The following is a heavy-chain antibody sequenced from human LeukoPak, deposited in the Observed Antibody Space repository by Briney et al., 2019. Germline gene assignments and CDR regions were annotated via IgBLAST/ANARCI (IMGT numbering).Heavy chain of an antibody. CDR2: INPNSGGT. CDR1: GYTFTSYD. Sequence: ASVKVSCKASGYTFTSYDINWVRQATGQGLEWMGWINPNSGGTNYAQKFQGRVTMTRDTSISTAYMELSRLRSDDTAVYYCARYPVYFDIVVVPAAQNFDYWGQGTLVTVSS. CDR3: ARYPVYFDIVVVPAAQNFDY. V-gene: IGHV1-2*02. D-gene: IGHD2-2*01. J-gene: IGHJ4*02.